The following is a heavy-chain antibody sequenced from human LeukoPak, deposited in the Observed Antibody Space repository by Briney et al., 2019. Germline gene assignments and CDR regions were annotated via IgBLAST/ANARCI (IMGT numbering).Heavy chain of an antibody. Sequence: AASVKVSCKASGGTFSSYAISWVRQAPGQGLEWMGGIIPIFGTANYAQKFQGRVTITADESTSTAYMELSSLRSEDTAVYFCAREEVKSFDNWGQGTLVTVSS. CDR2: IIPIFGTA. CDR3: AREEVKSFDN. CDR1: GGTFSSYA. J-gene: IGHJ4*02. V-gene: IGHV1-69*13.